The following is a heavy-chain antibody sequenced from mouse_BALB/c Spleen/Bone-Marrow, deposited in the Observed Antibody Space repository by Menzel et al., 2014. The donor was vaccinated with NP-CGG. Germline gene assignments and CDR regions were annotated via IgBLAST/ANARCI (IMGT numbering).Heavy chain of an antibody. CDR3: VRGIYYYGSNYKNSALDY. V-gene: IGHV10-1*02. J-gene: IGHJ4*01. D-gene: IGHD1-1*01. CDR1: GFTFNTFA. CDR2: IRSKSNNFAT. Sequence: DVQLQESGGGLVQPKGLLKLSCAASGFTFNTFAMNWVRQAPGKGLEWVARIRSKSNNFATYYADSVKDRFTISRDDSQSRLYLQMNNLKTEDTAMYYCVRGIYYYGSNYKNSALDYWGQGTSVTVSS.